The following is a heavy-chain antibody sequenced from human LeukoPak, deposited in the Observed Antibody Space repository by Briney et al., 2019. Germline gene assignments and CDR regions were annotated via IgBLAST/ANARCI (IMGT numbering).Heavy chain of an antibody. Sequence: SETLSLTCTVSGGSISSSSYYWGWIRQPPGKGLEWIGSIYYSGSTYYNPSLKSRVTISVDTSKNQFSLKLSSVTAADTAVYYCARRGRDGYNDGAFDIWGQGTMVTVSS. V-gene: IGHV4-39*01. CDR2: IYYSGST. J-gene: IGHJ3*02. D-gene: IGHD5-24*01. CDR3: ARRGRDGYNDGAFDI. CDR1: GGSISSSSYY.